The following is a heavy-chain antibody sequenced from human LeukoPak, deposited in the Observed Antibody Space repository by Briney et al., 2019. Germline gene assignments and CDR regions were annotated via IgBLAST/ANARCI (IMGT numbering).Heavy chain of an antibody. V-gene: IGHV4-30-2*01. CDR2: IYHSGST. D-gene: IGHD3-22*01. J-gene: IGHJ4*02. CDR1: GGSISSGGYS. CDR3: ARGLDYYDSSGYYDY. Sequence: PSETLSLTCAVSGGSISSGGYSWSWIRQPPGKGLEWIGYIYHSGSTYYNPSLKSRVTISVDRSKNQFSLKLSSVTAADTAVYYCARGLDYYDSSGYYDYWGQGTLVTVSS.